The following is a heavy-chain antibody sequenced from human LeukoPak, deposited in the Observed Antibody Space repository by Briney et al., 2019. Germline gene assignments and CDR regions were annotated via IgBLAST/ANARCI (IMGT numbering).Heavy chain of an antibody. CDR1: GYTFTSYD. Sequence: GASVKVSRKASGYTFTSYDINWMRQATGQGLEWMGWMNPNSGNTGYAQKFQGRVTMTRNTSISTAYMELSSLRSEDTAVYYCASGRSEYSYGEGYMDVWGKGTTVTVSS. CDR2: MNPNSGNT. J-gene: IGHJ6*03. D-gene: IGHD5-18*01. CDR3: ASGRSEYSYGEGYMDV. V-gene: IGHV1-8*01.